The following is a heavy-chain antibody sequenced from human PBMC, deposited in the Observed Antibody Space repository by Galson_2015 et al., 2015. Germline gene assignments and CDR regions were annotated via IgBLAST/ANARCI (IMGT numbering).Heavy chain of an antibody. CDR2: ISSSSNSI. CDR1: FFPFLPSL. V-gene: IGHV3-48*02. Sequence: SLPLSFSSSFFPFLPSLLPFFPPSPGKGLECISYISSSSNSIYYADSVKGRFTISRDNDKNLLYLQMNSLRDEDTAVYYCASDRSYYYFAMDVWGQETTVTVSS. CDR3: ASDRSYYYFAMDV. J-gene: IGHJ6*02.